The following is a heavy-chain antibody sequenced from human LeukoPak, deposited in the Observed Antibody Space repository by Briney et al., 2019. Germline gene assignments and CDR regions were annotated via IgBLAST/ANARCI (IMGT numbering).Heavy chain of an antibody. CDR2: ISACNGNT. D-gene: IGHD6-13*01. V-gene: IGHV1-18*01. J-gene: IGHJ6*03. CDR3: ARGGIAAAGSPYYYMDV. Sequence: ASVKVSCKASGYTFTSYGISWVRQAPGQGLEWMGWISACNGNTNYAQKLQGRVTMTTDTSTSTAYMELRSLRSDDTAVYYCARGGIAAAGSPYYYMDVWGKGTTVTVSS. CDR1: GYTFTSYG.